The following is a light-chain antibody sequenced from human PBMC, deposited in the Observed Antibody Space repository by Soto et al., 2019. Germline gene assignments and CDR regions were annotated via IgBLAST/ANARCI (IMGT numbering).Light chain of an antibody. V-gene: IGKV1-5*01. CDR1: QSISSW. CDR2: DAS. J-gene: IGKJ3*01. Sequence: DIQMTQSPCTLSASVGDRVTITCRASQSISSWLAWYQQKPGKAPKLLIYDASSLESGVPSRFRGSGSGTEFTLTISSLQPDDLATYYCQQYNSYLFTFGPGTKVDIK. CDR3: QQYNSYLFT.